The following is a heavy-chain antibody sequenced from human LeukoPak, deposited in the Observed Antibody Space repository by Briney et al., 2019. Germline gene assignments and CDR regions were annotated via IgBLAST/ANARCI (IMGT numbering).Heavy chain of an antibody. CDR2: MSVDNGNT. Sequence: ASVTVSCKTSGYTFTNYGISWVRQAPGQGLEWMAWMSVDNGNTNYNRKLQGRVTLTTDTSTSTAYMDLRSLRSEDTAVYYCAREGGGATRYIDYWGQGTLVTVSS. CDR3: AREGGGATRYIDY. J-gene: IGHJ4*02. D-gene: IGHD1-26*01. CDR1: GYTFTNYG. V-gene: IGHV1-18*01.